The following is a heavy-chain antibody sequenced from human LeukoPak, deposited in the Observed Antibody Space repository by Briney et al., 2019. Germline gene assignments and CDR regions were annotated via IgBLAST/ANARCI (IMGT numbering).Heavy chain of an antibody. D-gene: IGHD3-22*01. Sequence: PGGSLRLSCAASGFTFTTYSMNWVRQAPGKGLEWVSTISGSSRYIYFAYSVRGRFTISRDNAKNSLYLQMNSLRAEDTAVYYCARGYYDSSGYYLRWFDPWGQGTLVTVSS. J-gene: IGHJ5*02. CDR2: ISGSSRYI. V-gene: IGHV3-21*01. CDR3: ARGYYDSSGYYLRWFDP. CDR1: GFTFTTYS.